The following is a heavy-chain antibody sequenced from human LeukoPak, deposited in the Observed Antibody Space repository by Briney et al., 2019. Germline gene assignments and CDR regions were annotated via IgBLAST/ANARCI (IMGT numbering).Heavy chain of an antibody. CDR3: ARVMYYDILTGYYDY. D-gene: IGHD3-9*01. J-gene: IGHJ4*02. V-gene: IGHV3-7*01. CDR1: GFTFSSYR. CDR2: IKQDGSEK. Sequence: GGSLRLSCAASGFTFSSYRMSWVRQAPEKGLEWVANIKQDGSEKYYVDSVKGRFTISRDNAKNSLYLQMNSLRAEDTAVYYCARVMYYDILTGYYDYWGQGTLVTVSS.